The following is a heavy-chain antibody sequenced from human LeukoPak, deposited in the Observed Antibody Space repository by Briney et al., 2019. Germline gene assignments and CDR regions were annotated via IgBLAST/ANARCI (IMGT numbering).Heavy chain of an antibody. CDR3: ARGFLLYSSSNGAFDI. D-gene: IGHD6-6*01. J-gene: IGHJ3*02. CDR2: IYPGDSDT. V-gene: IGHV5-51*01. Sequence: GSSMLFSSKGSEYSFTSYCIGWMRQMPGKGLEWMGMIYPGDSDTRYSPSFQGQVTISADKSISTSYLQWSSLKASDTAMYYCARGFLLYSSSNGAFDIWGQGTMVTVSS. CDR1: EYSFTSYC.